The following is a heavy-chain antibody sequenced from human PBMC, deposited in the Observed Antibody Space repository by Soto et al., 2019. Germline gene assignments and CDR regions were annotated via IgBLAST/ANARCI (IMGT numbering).Heavy chain of an antibody. D-gene: IGHD2-2*01. CDR1: GYTFTSYD. CDR2: ISAYNGDA. J-gene: IGHJ4*02. V-gene: IGHV1-18*01. Sequence: QVQLVQSGAEVKKPGASVKVSCKASGYTFTSYDINWVRQAPGQGLEWMGWISAYNGDANYAQKLQGRVTMTTDTSTSTAYMELRSLRSDDTAVYYCARAVYCISTSCYSYYFDYWGQGTLVTVSS. CDR3: ARAVYCISTSCYSYYFDY.